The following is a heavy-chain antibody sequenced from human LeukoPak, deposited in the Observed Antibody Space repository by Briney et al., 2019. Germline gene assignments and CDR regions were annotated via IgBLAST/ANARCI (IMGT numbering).Heavy chain of an antibody. CDR3: ARKDWNNVRAFDI. D-gene: IGHD1/OR15-1a*01. CDR1: GGSISSSNW. J-gene: IGHJ3*02. CDR2: IHHSGST. Sequence: SGTLSLTCAVSGGSISSSNWWSWVRQPPGKGLEWIGEIHHSGSTNYNPSLKSRLTISEDKSKNQFSLKLSSVTAADTAVYYCARKDWNNVRAFDIWGQGTMVTVSS. V-gene: IGHV4-4*02.